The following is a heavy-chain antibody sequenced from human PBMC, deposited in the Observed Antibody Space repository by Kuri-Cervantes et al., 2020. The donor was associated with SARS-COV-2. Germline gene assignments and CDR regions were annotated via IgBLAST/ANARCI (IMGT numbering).Heavy chain of an antibody. CDR2: IDPSDSYT. CDR3: ARIDYYGSGSFTFDY. V-gene: IGHV5-10-1*01. D-gene: IGHD3-10*01. J-gene: IGHJ4*02. CDR1: GYSFTSYW. Sequence: KVSCKGSGYSFTSYWIGWVRQMPGKGLEWMGRIDPSDSYTNYSPSFQGHVTISADKSISTAYLQWSSLKASDTAMYYCARIDYYGSGSFTFDYWGQGTLVTVSS.